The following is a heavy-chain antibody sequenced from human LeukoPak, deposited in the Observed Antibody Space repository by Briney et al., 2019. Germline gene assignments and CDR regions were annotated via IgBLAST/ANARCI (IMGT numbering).Heavy chain of an antibody. J-gene: IGHJ3*02. CDR2: IYPGDSDT. V-gene: IGHV5-51*01. CDR3: ARAPNTYCSGGSSYRDDAFDI. CDR1: GYSFTSYW. D-gene: IGHD2-15*01. Sequence: GESLKISCKGSGYSFTSYWIGWVRQMPGKGLEWMGIIYPGDSDTRYSPSFQGQVTISADKSISTAYLQWSSLKASDTAMYYCARAPNTYCSGGSSYRDDAFDIWGQGTMVTVSS.